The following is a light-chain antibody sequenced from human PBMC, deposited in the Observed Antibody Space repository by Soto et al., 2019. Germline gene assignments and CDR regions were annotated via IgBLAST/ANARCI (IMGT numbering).Light chain of an antibody. J-gene: IGLJ1*01. V-gene: IGLV1-47*01. Sequence: SVLTQPPSASGTPGQRVSISCSESSSNIGSNYVYWYQQLPGTAPKLLIYRNNQRPSGVPDRFSGSKSGTSASLAISGLRSEDEADYYCAAWDDSLSGSYVFGTGTKSPS. CDR3: AAWDDSLSGSYV. CDR1: SSNIGSNY. CDR2: RNN.